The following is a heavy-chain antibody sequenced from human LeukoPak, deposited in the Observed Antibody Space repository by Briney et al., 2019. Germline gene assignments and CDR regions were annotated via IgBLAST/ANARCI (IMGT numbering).Heavy chain of an antibody. V-gene: IGHV3-23*01. CDR1: GFTFSSYA. CDR2: ISGSGGST. D-gene: IGHD3-16*02. Sequence: PGGSLRLSCAASGFTFSSYAMSWVRQAPGKGLEWVSAISGSGGSTFYADSVKGRFTISRDNSKNTLYLQMNSLRAEDTAVYYCANGFTFGGVIVRWGQGTLVTVSS. CDR3: ANGFTFGGVIVR. J-gene: IGHJ4*02.